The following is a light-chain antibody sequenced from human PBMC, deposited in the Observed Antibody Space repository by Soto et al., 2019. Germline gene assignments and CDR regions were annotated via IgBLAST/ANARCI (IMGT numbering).Light chain of an antibody. V-gene: IGLV2-14*03. CDR1: SSDVGGYNH. CDR2: DVS. Sequence: QSALTQPASVSGSLGQSITISCTGTSSDVGGYNHVSWYQQHPGKVPKLMIYDVSNRPSGVSNRFSGSKSGNTASLTISGLQDEDEDDYYCNSYTRTSTPVFGTGTKVTVL. CDR3: NSYTRTSTPV. J-gene: IGLJ1*01.